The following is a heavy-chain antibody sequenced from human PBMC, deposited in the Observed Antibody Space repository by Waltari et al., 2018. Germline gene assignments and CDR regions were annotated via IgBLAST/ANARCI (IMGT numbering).Heavy chain of an antibody. CDR3: ARGRDGYSQDVFDI. J-gene: IGHJ3*02. CDR1: GFTFSTYS. V-gene: IGHV3-48*01. Sequence: EVQLVESGGGLVQPGGSLRLSCAASGFTFSTYSMNWVRQAPGKGMEWVSYTSRSTITISYGDSLNGRFTNARANAKNSLYLQRNRLRADDTAVYYCARGRDGYSQDVFDIWGQGTMVSVSS. CDR2: TSRSTITI. D-gene: IGHD5-18*01.